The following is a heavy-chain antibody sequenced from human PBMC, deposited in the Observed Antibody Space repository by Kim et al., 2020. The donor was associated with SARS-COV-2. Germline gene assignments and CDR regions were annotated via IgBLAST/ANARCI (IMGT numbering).Heavy chain of an antibody. CDR2: ISAYNGNT. CDR3: ARDRLGTFAVAGSYYSYGMVV. CDR1: GYTFTSYG. V-gene: IGHV1-18*01. Sequence: ASVKVSCKASGYTFTSYGISWVRQAPGQGLEWMGWISAYNGNTNYAQNLQGRVTMTTDTSPSTAYMELRSLGSDDTAVYFCARDRLGTFAVAGSYYSYGMVVWGEGTTGTVSS. J-gene: IGHJ6*04. D-gene: IGHD6-19*01.